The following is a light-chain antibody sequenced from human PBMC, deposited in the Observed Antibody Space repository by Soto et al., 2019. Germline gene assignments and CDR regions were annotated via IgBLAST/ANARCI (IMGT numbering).Light chain of an antibody. V-gene: IGLV2-8*01. CDR2: EVN. Sequence: QSALTQPPSASGSPGQSVAISCTGTRSDVGGYNYVSWYQQHPGKAPKLMIYEVNKRPSGVPDRFSGSKSGNTASLTVSGLQAEDYADYYCTSYAGSNIVLFGGGTKLTVL. CDR1: RSDVGGYNY. J-gene: IGLJ2*01. CDR3: TSYAGSNIVL.